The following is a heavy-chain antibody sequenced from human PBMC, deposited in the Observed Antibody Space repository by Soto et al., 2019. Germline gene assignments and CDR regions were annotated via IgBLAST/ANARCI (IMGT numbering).Heavy chain of an antibody. CDR2: IYYSGST. CDR3: ARDLWFGEFSTPSAAFDI. D-gene: IGHD3-10*01. CDR1: GGSISSYY. V-gene: IGHV4-59*01. J-gene: IGHJ3*02. Sequence: QVQLQESGPGLVKPSETLSLTCTVSGGSISSYYWSWIRQPSWKGLEWIGYIYYSGSTNYNPSLKSRVTISVDTSKNQFSLKPSSVTAADTAVYYCARDLWFGEFSTPSAAFDIWGQGTMVTVSS.